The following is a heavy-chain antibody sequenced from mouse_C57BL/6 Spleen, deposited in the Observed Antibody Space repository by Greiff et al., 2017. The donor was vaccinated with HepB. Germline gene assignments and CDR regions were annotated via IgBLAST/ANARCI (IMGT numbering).Heavy chain of an antibody. D-gene: IGHD2-5*01. Sequence: EVQLQQSGPELVKPGASVKISCKASGYTFTDYYMNWVKQSHGKSLEWIGDINPNNGGTSYNQKFKGKATLTVDKSSSTAYMELRSLTSEDSAVYYCARYSNYGGFFAYWRQGTLVTVSA. CDR1: GYTFTDYY. CDR2: INPNNGGT. J-gene: IGHJ3*01. CDR3: ARYSNYGGFFAY. V-gene: IGHV1-26*01.